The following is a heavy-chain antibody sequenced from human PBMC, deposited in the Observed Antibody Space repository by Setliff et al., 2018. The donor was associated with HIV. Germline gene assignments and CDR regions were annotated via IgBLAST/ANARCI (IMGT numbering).Heavy chain of an antibody. V-gene: IGHV4-34*01. CDR2: INHSGST. CDR3: ARRSDWFDP. J-gene: IGHJ5*02. Sequence: PSETLSLTCAVYGGSFSGYYWSWIRQPPGKGLEWIGEINHSGSTNYNPSLKSRVTISVDTSKNQFSLKLASVTAADTAVYFCARRSDWFDPWGQGTLVTVSS. CDR1: GGSFSGYY.